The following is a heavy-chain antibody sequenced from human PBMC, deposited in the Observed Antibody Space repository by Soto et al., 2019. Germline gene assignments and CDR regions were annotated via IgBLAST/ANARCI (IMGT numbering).Heavy chain of an antibody. CDR2: IIPIFGTA. V-gene: IGHV1-69*13. J-gene: IGHJ6*04. D-gene: IGHD6-13*01. Sequence: SVKVSCKASGATFSSYAISWVRQAPGQGLEWMGGIIPIFGTANYAQKFQGRVTITADESTSTAYMELSSLRSEDTAVYYCARESSSGYPYYYGMDVWGKGTTGTGSS. CDR3: ARESSSGYPYYYGMDV. CDR1: GATFSSYA.